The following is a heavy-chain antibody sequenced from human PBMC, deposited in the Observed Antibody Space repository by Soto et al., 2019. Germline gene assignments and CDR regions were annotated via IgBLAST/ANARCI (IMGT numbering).Heavy chain of an antibody. J-gene: IGHJ5*02. D-gene: IGHD4-17*01. CDR1: GYTFCNYA. CDR2: INIGNANT. CDR3: ARGKNDYGLNWFDP. V-gene: IGHV1-3*04. Sequence: ASVKVYCKAAGYTFCNYAMHCVRQAPGQRLEWMGWINIGNANTKYSQKFQGRVTITRDTSASTAYMQLSSLRSEDTAVYYCARGKNDYGLNWFDPWGQGTLVIVSS.